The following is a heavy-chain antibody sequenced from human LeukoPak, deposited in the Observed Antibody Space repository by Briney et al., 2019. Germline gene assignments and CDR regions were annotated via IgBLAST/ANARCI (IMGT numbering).Heavy chain of an antibody. Sequence: SGGSLGLSCTASGFIFDTHTLTWVRQAPGKGLEWVASISGSGDSTNYGDSVKGRFTISRDNFKRTVHLEMSNLRADDTAMYYCARGAAVGGMDFWALGTRVIVPS. CDR1: GFIFDTHT. D-gene: IGHD1-26*01. J-gene: IGHJ6*02. V-gene: IGHV3-23*01. CDR2: ISGSGDST. CDR3: ARGAAVGGMDF.